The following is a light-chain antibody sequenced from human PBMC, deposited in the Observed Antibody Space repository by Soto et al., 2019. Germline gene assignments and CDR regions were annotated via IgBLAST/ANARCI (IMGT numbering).Light chain of an antibody. J-gene: IGKJ5*01. V-gene: IGKV1-9*01. CDR2: GAS. CDR3: QHLNTYPNT. Sequence: IQLTQSPSSLSASVGDRVTITCRASQGISSYLAWYQQKPGKAPKLLIYGASTLEGGVPFRFSGSGSGTDFTLTISSLQPEDFATYYCQHLNTYPNTFGQGTRLEIK. CDR1: QGISSY.